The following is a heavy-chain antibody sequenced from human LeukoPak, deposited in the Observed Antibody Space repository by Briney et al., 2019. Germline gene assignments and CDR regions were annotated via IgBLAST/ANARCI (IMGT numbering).Heavy chain of an antibody. CDR2: IYHSGST. J-gene: IGHJ5*02. D-gene: IGHD5-24*01. Sequence: PSGTLSLTCAVSGGSISSSNWWSWVRQPPGKGLEWIGEIYHSGSTNYNPSLKSRVTISVDKSKNQFSLKLSSVTAADTAVYYCARVGRWLQFSWFDPWGQGTLVTVSS. V-gene: IGHV4-4*02. CDR3: ARVGRWLQFSWFDP. CDR1: GGSISSSNW.